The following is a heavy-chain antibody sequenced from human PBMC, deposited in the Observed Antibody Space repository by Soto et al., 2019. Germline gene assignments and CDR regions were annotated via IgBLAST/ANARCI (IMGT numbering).Heavy chain of an antibody. V-gene: IGHV1-18*01. CDR2: ISAYNGNT. CDR1: GYTFTSYG. D-gene: IGHD3-3*01. CDR3: ARDHRDYDFWSGYYLSYYYGMDV. J-gene: IGHJ6*02. Sequence: ASVKVSSKASGYTFTSYGITWVRQAPGQGLEWMGWISAYNGNTNYAQKLQGRVTMTTDTSTGTAYMELRSLRSDDTAVYYCARDHRDYDFWSGYYLSYYYGMDVWGQGTTVTVSS.